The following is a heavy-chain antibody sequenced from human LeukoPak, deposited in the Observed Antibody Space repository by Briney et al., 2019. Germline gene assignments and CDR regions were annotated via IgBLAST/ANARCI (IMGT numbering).Heavy chain of an antibody. CDR3: ARGSYGYIDH. CDR1: GDSIINYY. V-gene: IGHV4-4*07. J-gene: IGHJ4*02. D-gene: IGHD3-16*01. CDR2: IYLSEHN. Sequence: PSETLSLTCSVSGDSIINYYWMWIRQPAGKGLEWIGRIYLSEHNNHKDPSLKSRVTMAPDTSMSRFSLKLSSVTAADTAVYYCARGSYGYIDHWGQGLLVTVSS.